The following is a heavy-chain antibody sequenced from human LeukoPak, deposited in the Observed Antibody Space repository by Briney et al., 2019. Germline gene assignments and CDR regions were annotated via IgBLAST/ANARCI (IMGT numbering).Heavy chain of an antibody. Sequence: GRSLRLSCAASGFTFDDYAMHWVRQAPGKGLEWVSGITWNSGSIDYADSVKGRFTISRDNAKNSLYLQMNSLRAEDTALYYCAKSRGGGNYGDFDYWGQGTLVTVSS. CDR2: ITWNSGSI. D-gene: IGHD1-7*01. J-gene: IGHJ4*02. V-gene: IGHV3-9*01. CDR1: GFTFDDYA. CDR3: AKSRGGGNYGDFDY.